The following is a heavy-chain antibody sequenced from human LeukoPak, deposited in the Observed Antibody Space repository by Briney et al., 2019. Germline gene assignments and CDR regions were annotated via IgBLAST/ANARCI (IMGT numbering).Heavy chain of an antibody. CDR1: GFTFSSYA. J-gene: IGHJ4*02. D-gene: IGHD3-9*01. Sequence: GGSLRLSCAASGFTFSSYAMSWFHQAPGKGPEWVSATSGSGGSTYYADSVKGRFTISRDNSKNTLYLQMNSLRAEDTAVYYCAKSPYYDILTGYYGDYWGQGTLVTVSS. V-gene: IGHV3-23*01. CDR2: TSGSGGST. CDR3: AKSPYYDILTGYYGDY.